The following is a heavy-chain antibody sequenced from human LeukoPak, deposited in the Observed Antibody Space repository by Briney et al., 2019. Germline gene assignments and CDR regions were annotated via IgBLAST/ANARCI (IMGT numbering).Heavy chain of an antibody. Sequence: SVKVSCTASGGTFSSYAISWVRQAPGQGLAWMGGIIPIFGTANYAQKFQGRVTITADESTSTAYMELSSLRSEDTAVYYCARAQSARYYDSSGYPRWYYGMDVWGQGTTVTVSS. CDR1: GGTFSSYA. CDR3: ARAQSARYYDSSGYPRWYYGMDV. CDR2: IIPIFGTA. V-gene: IGHV1-69*13. J-gene: IGHJ6*02. D-gene: IGHD3-22*01.